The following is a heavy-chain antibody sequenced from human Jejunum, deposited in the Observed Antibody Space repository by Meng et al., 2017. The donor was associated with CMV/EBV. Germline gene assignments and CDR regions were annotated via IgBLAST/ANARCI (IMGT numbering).Heavy chain of an antibody. J-gene: IGHJ4*02. V-gene: IGHV4-38-2*01. Sequence: SLTAGYYWGWVRQPPGRGLEWIATIPHTRDTYYTPSLKSRVTISIDTSRNQFSLDLSSVTAADTAVYYCAAFDYGGKWVQFDFWGQGTLVTVSS. D-gene: IGHD4-23*01. CDR1: SLTAGYY. CDR3: AAFDYGGKWVQFDF. CDR2: IPHTRDT.